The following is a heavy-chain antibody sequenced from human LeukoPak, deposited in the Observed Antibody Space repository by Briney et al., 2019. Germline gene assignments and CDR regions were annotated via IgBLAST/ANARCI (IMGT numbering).Heavy chain of an antibody. V-gene: IGHV4-39*01. D-gene: IGHD3-10*01. Sequence: KPSETLSLTCTVSGGSISSSSYYWGWIRQPPGKGLEWIGSISYSGSTYYNPSLKSRVTISVDTSKNQFSLKLSSVTAADTAVYYCARHSSYYGNFDYWGQGTLVTVSS. CDR1: GGSISSSSYY. CDR3: ARHSSYYGNFDY. CDR2: ISYSGST. J-gene: IGHJ4*02.